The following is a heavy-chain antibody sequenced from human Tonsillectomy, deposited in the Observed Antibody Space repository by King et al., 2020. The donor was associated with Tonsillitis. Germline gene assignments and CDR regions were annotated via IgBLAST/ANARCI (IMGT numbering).Heavy chain of an antibody. CDR2: IYYSGFT. J-gene: IGHJ4*02. CDR1: GGSISSGTYY. Sequence: LQLQESGPGLVKPSETLSLTCTVSGGSISSGTYYWCWIRQPPGKGLEAIGSIYYSGFTYSNPSLKSLGTISVDTSKNQFSLKLGSVTAADTAVYYCARLTLGYSDYWGQGTLVTVSS. V-gene: IGHV4-39*01. D-gene: IGHD2-15*01. CDR3: ARLTLGYSDY.